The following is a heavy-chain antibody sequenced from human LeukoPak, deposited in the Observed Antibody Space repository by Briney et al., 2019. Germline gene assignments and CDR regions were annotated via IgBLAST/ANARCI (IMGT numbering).Heavy chain of an antibody. CDR2: IYYSGST. Sequence: SETRSLTRTLSGGSPSSSSYYCGWARQPPGEGRGWAVSIYYSGSTYYTPSLKSRVTISVDTSKNQFSLKLSSVTAADTAVYYCARVSIWGSYGYAASYFDYWGQGTLVTVSS. D-gene: IGHD5-18*01. CDR1: GGSPSSSSYY. J-gene: IGHJ4*02. CDR3: ARVSIWGSYGYAASYFDY. V-gene: IGHV4-39*07.